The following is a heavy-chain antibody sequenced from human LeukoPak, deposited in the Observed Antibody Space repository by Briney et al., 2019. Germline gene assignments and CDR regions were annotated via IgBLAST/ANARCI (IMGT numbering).Heavy chain of an antibody. Sequence: SETLSLTCTVSGGSISSSSYYWGWIRQPPGKGLEWIGSIYYSGSTYYKASLKSRVTTSVDTSKNQFSLKLTSVTAADTAIYYCARQRAYYYDSSGHYQGWFDPWGQGTLVTVSS. CDR3: ARQRAYYYDSSGHYQGWFDP. CDR2: IYYSGST. D-gene: IGHD3-22*01. J-gene: IGHJ5*02. CDR1: GGSISSSSYY. V-gene: IGHV4-39*01.